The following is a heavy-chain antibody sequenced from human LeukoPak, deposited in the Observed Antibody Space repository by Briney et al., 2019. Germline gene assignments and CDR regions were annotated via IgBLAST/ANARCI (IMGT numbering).Heavy chain of an antibody. D-gene: IGHD6-13*01. V-gene: IGHV4-4*07. CDR2: IYSTGSI. Sequence: ETVSLTCTVSGGSINFYYWSWIRQPAGRELGWIGRIYSTGSINDSPTVTCRVTMSVDKSKKQFSLNLSSVTAADTAVYYCARGIADAYSFDSWGQGTLAPVSS. CDR3: ARGIADAYSFDS. CDR1: GGSINFYY. J-gene: IGHJ4*02.